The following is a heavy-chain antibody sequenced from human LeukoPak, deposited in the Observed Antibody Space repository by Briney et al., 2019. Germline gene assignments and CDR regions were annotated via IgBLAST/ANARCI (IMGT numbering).Heavy chain of an antibody. CDR3: ARTGVSSSWYFDY. Sequence: SETLSLTCTVSGGSISSGDYYWGWIRQPPGKGLEWIGYIYYSGSTYYNPSLKSRVTISVDTSKNQFSLKLSSVTAADTAVYYCARTGVSSSWYFDYWGQGTLVTVSS. D-gene: IGHD6-13*01. CDR1: GGSISSGDYY. V-gene: IGHV4-30-4*08. CDR2: IYYSGST. J-gene: IGHJ4*02.